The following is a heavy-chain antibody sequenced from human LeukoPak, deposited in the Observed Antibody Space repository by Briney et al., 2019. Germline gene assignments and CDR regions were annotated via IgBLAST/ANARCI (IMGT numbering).Heavy chain of an antibody. Sequence: GGSLRLSCAASGFTFTNYAMSWVRQAPGKGLEWVSGISGGGGSTYYADSVKGRFTISKDNSKNTLYLQMNSLRAEDTAVYYCARDRIAPERYCGGDCYSYYFDYWGQGTLVTVSS. CDR1: GFTFTNYA. J-gene: IGHJ4*02. CDR3: ARDRIAPERYCGGDCYSYYFDY. V-gene: IGHV3-23*01. D-gene: IGHD2-21*02. CDR2: ISGGGGST.